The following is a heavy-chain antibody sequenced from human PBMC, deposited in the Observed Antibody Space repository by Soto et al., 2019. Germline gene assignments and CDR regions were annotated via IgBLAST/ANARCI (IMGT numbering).Heavy chain of an antibody. D-gene: IGHD1-1*01. CDR1: GFIFHDYA. Sequence: GGSLRLSCAASGFIFHDYAMSWVRQAPGKGLDWVALISSNANYIHFADSVKGRFTISRDNAKNSLYLQMNSLRAEDTAVYYCARDRATGTTSGWDAFALWGQGTMATVSS. J-gene: IGHJ3*01. CDR2: ISSNANYI. V-gene: IGHV3-21*06. CDR3: ARDRATGTTSGWDAFAL.